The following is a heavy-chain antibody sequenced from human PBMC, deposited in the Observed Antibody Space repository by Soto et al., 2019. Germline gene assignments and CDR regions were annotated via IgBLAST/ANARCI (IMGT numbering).Heavy chain of an antibody. V-gene: IGHV4-30-4*01. CDR3: ASIYSGYDYWFDP. CDR1: GGSISSDDYY. D-gene: IGHD5-12*01. J-gene: IGHJ5*02. CDR2: IYYSGST. Sequence: SETLSLTCTVSGGSISSDDYYWSWIRQPPGKGLECIGYIYYSGSTYYNPSLKSRVTISVDTSKNQFSLKLSSVTAADTAVYYCASIYSGYDYWFDPWGQGTLVTVS.